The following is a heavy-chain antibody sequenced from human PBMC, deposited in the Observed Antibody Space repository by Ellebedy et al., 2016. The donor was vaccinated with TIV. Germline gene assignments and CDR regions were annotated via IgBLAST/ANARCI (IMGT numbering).Heavy chain of an antibody. CDR3: AKLGYSSSSAFDY. CDR1: GFTFSSYG. D-gene: IGHD6-6*01. V-gene: IGHV3-33*06. Sequence: GESLKISCAASGFTFSSYGMHWVRQAPGKGLEWVAVIWYDGSNKYYADSVKGRFTISRDNSKNTLYLQMNSLRAEDTAVYYCAKLGYSSSSAFDYWGQGTLVTVSS. J-gene: IGHJ4*02. CDR2: IWYDGSNK.